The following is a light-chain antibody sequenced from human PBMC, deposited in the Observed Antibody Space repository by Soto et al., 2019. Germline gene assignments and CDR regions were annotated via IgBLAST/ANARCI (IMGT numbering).Light chain of an antibody. CDR3: QQTYSTPLT. V-gene: IGKV1D-8*03. Sequence: VIWMTQSPSLLSASTGYRFTISCRMSQGISSYLAWFQQKPGKVPKRLIYAASSLQSGVPSRFSGSGSGTHFTLTISSLQPEDLASYYCQQTYSTPLTFGGGTKVDIK. CDR1: QGISSY. CDR2: AAS. J-gene: IGKJ4*01.